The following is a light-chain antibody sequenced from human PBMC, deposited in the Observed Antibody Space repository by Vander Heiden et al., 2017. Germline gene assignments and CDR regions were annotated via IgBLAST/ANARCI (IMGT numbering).Light chain of an antibody. J-gene: IGKJ2*01. CDR1: QSVSSY. V-gene: IGKV3-11*01. CDR3: QQRSNWPT. Sequence: ESVLTQSPATLSLSPGERATAPRGASQSVSSYLAWYQQKPGQAPRLLIYDASNRATGIPARFSGSGSGTDFTLTISSLEPEDFAVYYCQQRSNWPTFGQGTKLEIK. CDR2: DAS.